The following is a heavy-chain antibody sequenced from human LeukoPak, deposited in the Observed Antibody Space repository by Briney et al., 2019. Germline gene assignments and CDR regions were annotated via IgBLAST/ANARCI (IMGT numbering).Heavy chain of an antibody. J-gene: IGHJ5*02. D-gene: IGHD6-19*01. V-gene: IGHV4-4*07. Sequence: SETLSLTCIVSGDSINSYYWSWIRQPAGKGLEWVGAIYSSGSTTYSPSLKSRVTMSVDTSKNQFSLKLSSVTAADSAVHYCARGSSGWFLHFFDPWGQGTLVTVSS. CDR2: IYSSGST. CDR3: ARGSSGWFLHFFDP. CDR1: GDSINSYY.